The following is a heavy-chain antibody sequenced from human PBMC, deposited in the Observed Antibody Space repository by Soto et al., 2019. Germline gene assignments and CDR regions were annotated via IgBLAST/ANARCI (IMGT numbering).Heavy chain of an antibody. Sequence: SETLSLTCTVTADSISRRSYYWGWIRQPPGKGPERNGRIYYSGNTYNNPSLRSRVSMSIDTSKDQCSLKLKSVTAADTALYFCARQRTSVVTQAYFDVWGPGSLVAVSS. D-gene: IGHD2-21*02. CDR1: ADSISRRSYY. V-gene: IGHV4-39*01. CDR2: IYYSGNT. J-gene: IGHJ4*02. CDR3: ARQRTSVVTQAYFDV.